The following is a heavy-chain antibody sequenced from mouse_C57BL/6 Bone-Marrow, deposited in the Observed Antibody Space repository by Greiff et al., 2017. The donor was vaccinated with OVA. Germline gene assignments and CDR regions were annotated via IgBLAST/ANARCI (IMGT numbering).Heavy chain of an antibody. J-gene: IGHJ2*01. V-gene: IGHV1-59*01. CDR3: AQPLYYDYGDDD. CDR1: GYTFTSYW. Sequence: QVQLQQPGAELVRPGTSVKLSCKASGYTFTSYWMHWVKQRPGQGLEWIGVIDPSDSYTNYNQKFKGKATLTVDTSSSTAYMQLSSLTSEDSAVYYCAQPLYYDYGDDDWGQGTTLTVSS. D-gene: IGHD2-4*01. CDR2: IDPSDSYT.